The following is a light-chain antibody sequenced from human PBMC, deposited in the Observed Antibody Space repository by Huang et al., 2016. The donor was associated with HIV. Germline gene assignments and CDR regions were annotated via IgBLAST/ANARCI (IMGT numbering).Light chain of an antibody. V-gene: IGKV4-1*01. Sequence: DIVMTQSPGSLTVSLGERASINCTSSQPLLSTANNKSYLAWYQQKPRQPPKALIYWASNRESGVPERFSGSGSGTDFTLTISSLQAEDVALDYCQQYYSASITFGQGTRVEI. CDR2: WAS. CDR3: QQYYSASIT. J-gene: IGKJ5*01. CDR1: QPLLSTANNKSY.